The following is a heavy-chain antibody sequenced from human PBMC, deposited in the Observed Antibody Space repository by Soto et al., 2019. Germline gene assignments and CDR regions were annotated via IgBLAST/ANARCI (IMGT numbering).Heavy chain of an antibody. CDR3: AKDPNCDYVGGFDF. Sequence: EVQLLESGGGLVQPGGSLRLSCAASGFTFNNYAMTWVRQAPGKGLEGVSSMSATDLRSYYADSAKGRFTISRDDSKSTLYLQMNSVRVEDTAVYYCAKDPNCDYVGGFDFWGQGTMVTV. CDR1: GFTFNNYA. D-gene: IGHD4-17*01. V-gene: IGHV3-23*01. J-gene: IGHJ3*01. CDR2: MSATDLRS.